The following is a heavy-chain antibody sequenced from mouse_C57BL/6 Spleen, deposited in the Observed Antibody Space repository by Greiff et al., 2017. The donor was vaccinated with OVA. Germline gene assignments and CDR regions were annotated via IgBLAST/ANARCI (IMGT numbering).Heavy chain of an antibody. D-gene: IGHD2-3*01. Sequence: QVQLQQPGAELVKPGASVKMSCKASGYTFTSYWITWVKQRPGQGLEWIGDIYPGSGSTNYNEKFKSKATLPVDTSSSTAYMQLSSLTSEDSAVYYCARDDGEYERFDYWGQGTLVTVSA. CDR2: IYPGSGST. CDR3: ARDDGEYERFDY. CDR1: GYTFTSYW. V-gene: IGHV1-55*01. J-gene: IGHJ3*01.